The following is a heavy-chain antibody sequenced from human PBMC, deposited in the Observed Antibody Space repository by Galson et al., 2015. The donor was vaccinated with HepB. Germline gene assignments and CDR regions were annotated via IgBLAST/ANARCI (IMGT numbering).Heavy chain of an antibody. V-gene: IGHV3-30*18. CDR3: AKAPGYYDSSGYYGY. Sequence: SLRLSCAASGFTFSSYGMHWVRQAPGKGLEWVAVISYDGSNKYYADSVKGRFTISRDNSKNTLYLQMNSLRAEDTAVYYCAKAPGYYDSSGYYGYWGQGTLVTVSS. CDR2: ISYDGSNK. D-gene: IGHD3-22*01. J-gene: IGHJ4*02. CDR1: GFTFSSYG.